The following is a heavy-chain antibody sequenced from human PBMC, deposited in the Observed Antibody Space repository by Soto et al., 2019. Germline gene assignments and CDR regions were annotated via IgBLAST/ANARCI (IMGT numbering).Heavy chain of an antibody. CDR2: INPNSGGT. V-gene: IGHV1-2*02. D-gene: IGHD2-2*02. J-gene: IGHJ5*02. CDR1: GYTFTGYY. CDR3: ARDPLYCSSTSCYTRDNNWFDP. Sequence: GASVQVSCKASGYTFTGYYMHWVRQAPGQGLEWMGWINPNSGGTNYAQKFQGRVTMTRDTSISTAYMELSRLRSDDTAVYYCARDPLYCSSTSCYTRDNNWFDPWGQGTLVTVSS.